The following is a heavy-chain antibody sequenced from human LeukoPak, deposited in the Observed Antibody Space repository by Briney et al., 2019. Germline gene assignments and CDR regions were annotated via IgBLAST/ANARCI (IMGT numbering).Heavy chain of an antibody. V-gene: IGHV3-11*01. CDR1: GFTFRDYA. J-gene: IGHJ5*02. D-gene: IGHD1-1*01. CDR2: IKKRSAAT. CDR3: ARIWSARDWFDP. Sequence: GGSLRLSCTASGFTFRDYAMTWIRQAPGKGLEWISYIKKRSAATYYADSVAGRFVISRDDAKNSLNLHLTNLRVEDTATYFCARIWSARDWFDPWGQGT.